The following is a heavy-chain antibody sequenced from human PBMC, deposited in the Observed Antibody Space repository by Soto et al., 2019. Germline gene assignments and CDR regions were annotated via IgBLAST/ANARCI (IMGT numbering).Heavy chain of an antibody. J-gene: IGHJ4*02. V-gene: IGHV3-23*01. CDR2: ISGSGGST. CDR1: GFTFSSYA. D-gene: IGHD3-22*01. CDR3: AKVPTPRYYYDSSGSLGY. Sequence: PGGSLRLSCAASGFTFSSYAMSWVRQAPGKGLEWVSAISGSGGSTYYADSVKGRFTISRDNSKNTLYLQMNSLRAEDTAVYYCAKVPTPRYYYDSSGSLGYWGQGTLVTVSS.